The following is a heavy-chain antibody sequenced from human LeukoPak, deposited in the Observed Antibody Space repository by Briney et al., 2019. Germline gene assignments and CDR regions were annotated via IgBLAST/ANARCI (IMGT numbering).Heavy chain of an antibody. CDR1: GYTFTSYG. CDR3: ARGWGPTGLDY. J-gene: IGHJ4*02. CDR2: ISAYNGNT. D-gene: IGHD3-9*01. V-gene: IGHV1-18*01. Sequence: GASVKVSCKASGYTFTSYGISWVRQAPGQGLEWMGWISAYNGNTNYAQKFQGRVTMTRDTSFKTAYMDLTSLKSDDTAVYYCARGWGPTGLDYWGQGTLVTVS.